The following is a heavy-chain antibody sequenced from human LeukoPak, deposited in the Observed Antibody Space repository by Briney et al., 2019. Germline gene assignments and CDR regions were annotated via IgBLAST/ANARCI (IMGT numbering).Heavy chain of an antibody. J-gene: IGHJ4*02. CDR3: ARDLKGYDSSGYYYSPFDY. D-gene: IGHD3-22*01. V-gene: IGHV1-46*01. Sequence: ASVKVSCKASGYTFTSYYMHWVRQAPGQGLEWMGIINPSGGSTSYAQKFQGRVTMTRDTSTSTVYMELSSLRSEDTAVYYCARDLKGYDSSGYYYSPFDYWGQGTLVTVSS. CDR1: GYTFTSYY. CDR2: INPSGGST.